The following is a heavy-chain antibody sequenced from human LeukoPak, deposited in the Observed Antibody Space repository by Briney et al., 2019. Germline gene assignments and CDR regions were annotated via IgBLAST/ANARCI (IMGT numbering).Heavy chain of an antibody. D-gene: IGHD5-18*01. J-gene: IGHJ6*03. CDR3: ARDGGYSYGFDYYYYMDV. CDR2: IYYSGST. CDR1: GGSISSYY. Sequence: SETLSLNCTVSGGSISSYYWSWIRQPPGQGLEWIGYIYYSGSTNYNPSLKSRVTISVDTSKNQFSLKLSSVTAADTAVYYCARDGGYSYGFDYYYYMDVWGKGTTVTVSS. V-gene: IGHV4-59*01.